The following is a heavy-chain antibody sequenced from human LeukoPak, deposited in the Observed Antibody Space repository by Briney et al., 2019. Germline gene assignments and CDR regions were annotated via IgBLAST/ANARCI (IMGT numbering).Heavy chain of an antibody. CDR3: AKGAHYSGSGNYRRGHYFDY. D-gene: IGHD3-10*01. Sequence: GGSLRLSCAASGFTFSNYVMQWVRQAPGKGLEWVALIANDGSNKYYADSVKGRFTISRDNSKNTLYLQMNSLRAEDTAVYYCAKGAHYSGSGNYRRGHYFDYWGQGTLVTVSS. CDR1: GFTFSNYV. J-gene: IGHJ4*02. V-gene: IGHV3-30*18. CDR2: IANDGSNK.